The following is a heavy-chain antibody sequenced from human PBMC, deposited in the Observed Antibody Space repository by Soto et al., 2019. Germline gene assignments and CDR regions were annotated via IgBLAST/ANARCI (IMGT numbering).Heavy chain of an antibody. CDR3: AGTLREMATIDP. D-gene: IGHD5-12*01. CDR1: GFTFSSYG. V-gene: IGHV3-30*03. CDR2: ISYDGSNK. Sequence: QVQLVESGGGVVQPGRSLRLSCAASGFTFSSYGMHWVRQAPGKGLEWVAVISYDGSNKYYADSVKGRFTISRDNSKNALYLHMNSLRGEDTAVYYCAGTLREMATIDPWGQGTLVTVSS. J-gene: IGHJ5*02.